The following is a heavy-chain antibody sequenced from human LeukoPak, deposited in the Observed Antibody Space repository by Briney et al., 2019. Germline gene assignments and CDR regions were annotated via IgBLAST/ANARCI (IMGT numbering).Heavy chain of an antibody. V-gene: IGHV1-2*02. D-gene: IGHD2-2*01. Sequence: ASVKVSCKASGYTFTGYYMHWVRQAPGQGLEWMGWINPNSGGTNYAQKFQGRVTMTRDTSISTAYMELSRLRSDDTAVYYCAYRYCSSTSRYLDYWGQGTLVTVYS. CDR3: AYRYCSSTSRYLDY. CDR1: GYTFTGYY. CDR2: INPNSGGT. J-gene: IGHJ4*02.